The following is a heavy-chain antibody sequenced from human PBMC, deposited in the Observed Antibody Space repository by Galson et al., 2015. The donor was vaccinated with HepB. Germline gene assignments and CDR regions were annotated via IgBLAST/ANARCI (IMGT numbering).Heavy chain of an antibody. J-gene: IGHJ6*03. CDR2: ISWNSGSL. Sequence: SLRLSCAASGFTFDDYALHWVRQGPGKGLEWVSGISWNSGSLGYADSVKGRFTISRDNAKNSLHLQMNSLRPEDTAMYFCAKEGRLEKYYYMDVWGKGTTVTVSS. CDR1: GFTFDDYA. CDR3: AKEGRLEKYYYMDV. D-gene: IGHD6-19*01. V-gene: IGHV3-9*01.